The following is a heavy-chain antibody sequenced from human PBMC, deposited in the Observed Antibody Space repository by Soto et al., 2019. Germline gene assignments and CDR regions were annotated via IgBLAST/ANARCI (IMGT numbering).Heavy chain of an antibody. D-gene: IGHD4-4*01. Sequence: PGGSLRLSCAASGFTFSSYAMSWVRQAPGKGLEWVSAISCSGGSTYYADSVKGRFTISRDNSKNTLYLQMNSLRAEDTAVYYCAKSNYGGNYFYWFDPWGQGTLVTVS. CDR2: ISCSGGST. J-gene: IGHJ5*02. V-gene: IGHV3-23*01. CDR1: GFTFSSYA. CDR3: AKSNYGGNYFYWFDP.